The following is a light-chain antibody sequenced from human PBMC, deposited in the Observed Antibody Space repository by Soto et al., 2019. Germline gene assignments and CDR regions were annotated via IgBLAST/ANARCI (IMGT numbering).Light chain of an antibody. Sequence: IRITQASTSPSASTGDRAPLTFRASQGISSYLAWYQQKPGKAPKLLIYAASSLQSGVPSRFSGSGSGTDFTLTISSLQPEDFATYYCQQSYSTLTFGGGTKVDIK. CDR1: QGISSY. CDR3: QQSYSTLT. J-gene: IGKJ4*01. V-gene: IGKV1-8*01. CDR2: AAS.